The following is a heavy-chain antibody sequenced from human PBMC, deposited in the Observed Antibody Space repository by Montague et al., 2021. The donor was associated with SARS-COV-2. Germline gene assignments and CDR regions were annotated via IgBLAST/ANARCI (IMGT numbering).Heavy chain of an antibody. J-gene: IGHJ4*02. Sequence: TLSLTCTVSGGSISSGNYNWSWNRQPAGQGLVWIMRIYTSRKSDYSFSLKSPVTISVDTSKYQFSLKLTTVTAADTADYYGARAHSGSCAHLDNWGQGSLVTVSS. CDR3: ARAHSGSCAHLDN. CDR1: GGSISSGNYN. V-gene: IGHV4-61*02. D-gene: IGHD5-12*01. CDR2: IYTSRKS.